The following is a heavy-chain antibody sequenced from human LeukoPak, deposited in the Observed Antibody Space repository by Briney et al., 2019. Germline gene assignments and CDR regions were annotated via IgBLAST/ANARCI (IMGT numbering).Heavy chain of an antibody. CDR3: VKDYRSWGRDY. Sequence: PGGSLRLSCSVSGFTFSSYAMHWVRQAPGKGLEYVSVISSNGGSTYYADSVKGRFTISRDNSKKALYLQMSSLRAEDTAVYYCVKDYRSWGRDYWGQGTLVTVSS. D-gene: IGHD3-16*01. CDR1: GFTFSSYA. V-gene: IGHV3-64D*09. CDR2: ISSNGGST. J-gene: IGHJ4*02.